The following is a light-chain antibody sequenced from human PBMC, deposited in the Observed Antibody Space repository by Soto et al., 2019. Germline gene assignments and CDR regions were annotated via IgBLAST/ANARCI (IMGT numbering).Light chain of an antibody. CDR2: DAS. CDR1: QDISDY. J-gene: IGKJ4*01. V-gene: IGKV1-33*01. CDR3: QQYDNLPLT. Sequence: DFQMTQSPSSLSASLGDSVAIXXQASQDISDYLNWYQQKPGKAPKVXIYDASILETGVPSRFSGSGAGTDFTFTISSLQPEDFATYYCQQYDNLPLTFGGGTKVDIK.